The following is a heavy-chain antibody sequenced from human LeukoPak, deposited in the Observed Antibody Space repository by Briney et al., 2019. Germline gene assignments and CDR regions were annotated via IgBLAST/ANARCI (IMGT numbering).Heavy chain of an antibody. CDR3: ARDRGSGSSSFDY. V-gene: IGHV3-30*04. J-gene: IGHJ4*02. D-gene: IGHD1-26*01. CDR1: GFTFSSYA. Sequence: PGGSLRLSCAASGFTFSSYAMHWVRQAPGKGLEWVAVISYDGSNKYYADSVKGRFTISRDNSKNTLYLQMNSLRAEDTAVYYCARDRGSGSSSFDYWGQGTLVTVSS. CDR2: ISYDGSNK.